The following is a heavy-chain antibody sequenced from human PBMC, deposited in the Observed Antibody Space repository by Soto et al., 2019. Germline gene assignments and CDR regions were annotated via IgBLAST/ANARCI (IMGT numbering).Heavy chain of an antibody. V-gene: IGHV4-34*01. D-gene: IGHD4-17*01. CDR1: GGSFSGYY. CDR3: ARGRRTAVTIDY. CDR2: INHSGST. J-gene: IGHJ4*02. Sequence: QVQLQQWGAGLLKPSETLSLTCAVYGGSFSGYYWSWIRQPPGKGLEWIGEINHSGSTNYNPSLKSRVTISVDTSKNPFSLKLNSVTAADTAVYYCARGRRTAVTIDYWGQGTLVTVSS.